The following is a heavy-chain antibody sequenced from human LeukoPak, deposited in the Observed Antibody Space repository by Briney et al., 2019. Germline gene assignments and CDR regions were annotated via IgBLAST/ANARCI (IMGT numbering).Heavy chain of an antibody. CDR2: FDPEDGET. CDR3: ATGRLLRGHLGIDY. V-gene: IGHV1-24*01. J-gene: IGHJ4*02. CDR1: GYTLTELS. D-gene: IGHD1-26*01. Sequence: ASVKVSCKVSGYTLTELSTHWVRQAPGKGLEWMGGFDPEDGETIYAQKFQGRVTMTEDTSTDTAYMELSSLRSEDTAVYYCATGRLLRGHLGIDYWGQGTLVTVSS.